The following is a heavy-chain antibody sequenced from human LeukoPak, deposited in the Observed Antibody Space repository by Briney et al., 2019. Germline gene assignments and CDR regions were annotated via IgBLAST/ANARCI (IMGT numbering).Heavy chain of an antibody. CDR2: INHSGST. V-gene: IGHV4-34*01. CDR3: ATYGDYLGFDY. J-gene: IGHJ4*02. Sequence: SETLSLTCAVYGGSFSGYYWSWIRQPPGKGLEWIGEINHSGSTNYNPSLKSRVTIPVDTSKNQFSLKLSSVTAADTAVYYCATYGDYLGFDYWGQGTLVTVSS. D-gene: IGHD4-17*01. CDR1: GGSFSGYY.